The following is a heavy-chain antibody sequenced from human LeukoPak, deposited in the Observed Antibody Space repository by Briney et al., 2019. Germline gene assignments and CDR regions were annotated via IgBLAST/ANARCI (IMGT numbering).Heavy chain of an antibody. CDR1: GFTFSSYS. Sequence: GGSLRLSCAASGFTFSSYSMNWVRQAPGKGLEWVSSISSSSSYIYYADSVKGRFTISRDNAKNSLYLQMNSLRAEDTAVYYCARGRNGVYDSSGYTLDYWGQGTLVTVSS. D-gene: IGHD3-22*01. CDR2: ISSSSSYI. V-gene: IGHV3-21*01. CDR3: ARGRNGVYDSSGYTLDY. J-gene: IGHJ4*02.